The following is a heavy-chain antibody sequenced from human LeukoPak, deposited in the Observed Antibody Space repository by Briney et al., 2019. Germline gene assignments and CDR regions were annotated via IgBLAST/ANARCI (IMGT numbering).Heavy chain of an antibody. CDR3: ARDLYSGYGGYFDS. CDR2: IYYSGST. D-gene: IGHD5-12*01. CDR1: GGSISSYY. Sequence: SETLSLTCTVSGGSISSYYWSWIRQPPGKGLEWIGSIYYSGSTYYNPSLKSRVTLSVDKSKNHFSLNLTSVTAADTAVYFCARDLYSGYGGYFDSWGQGTLVTVSS. J-gene: IGHJ4*02. V-gene: IGHV4-4*08.